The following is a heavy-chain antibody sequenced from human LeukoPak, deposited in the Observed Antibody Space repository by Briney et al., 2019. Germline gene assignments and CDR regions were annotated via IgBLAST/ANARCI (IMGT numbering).Heavy chain of an antibody. CDR3: ARVSKNSAPLFDY. Sequence: GGSLRLSCAASGSTFSSYWMSWVRQAPGKGLEWVANIKQDGSEKYYVDSVKGRFTISRDNAKNSLYLQMSSLRAEDTAVYYCARVSKNSAPLFDYWGQGTLVTVSS. CDR2: IKQDGSEK. CDR1: GSTFSSYW. V-gene: IGHV3-7*01. D-gene: IGHD2/OR15-2a*01. J-gene: IGHJ4*02.